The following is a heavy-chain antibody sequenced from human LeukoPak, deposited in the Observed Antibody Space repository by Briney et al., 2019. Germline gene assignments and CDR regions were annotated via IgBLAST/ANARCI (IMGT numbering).Heavy chain of an antibody. CDR1: GFTFSSYE. V-gene: IGHV3-48*03. J-gene: IGHJ4*02. D-gene: IGHD5-24*01. Sequence: GGSLRLSCAASGFTFSSYEMNWVRQAPGKGLEWVSYISSSGGTIYYADSVKGRFTISRDNAKNSLYLQMNSLRAEDTAVYYCARVPAGWLQLVLDYWGQGTLVTVSS. CDR3: ARVPAGWLQLVLDY. CDR2: ISSSGGTI.